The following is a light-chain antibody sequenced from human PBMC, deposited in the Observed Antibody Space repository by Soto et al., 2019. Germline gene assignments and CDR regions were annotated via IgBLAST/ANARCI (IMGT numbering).Light chain of an antibody. Sequence: EIVLTQSPGTLSLSPGERATLSCRASQSVTSSYLAWYQQKPGQAPRLLISGASSRAAGIPDRFSGSGSGTDFNLTISRLEPEDFAVYYCQQYGGSLPYTFGQGTKLEIK. J-gene: IGKJ2*01. V-gene: IGKV3-20*01. CDR3: QQYGGSLPYT. CDR2: GAS. CDR1: QSVTSSY.